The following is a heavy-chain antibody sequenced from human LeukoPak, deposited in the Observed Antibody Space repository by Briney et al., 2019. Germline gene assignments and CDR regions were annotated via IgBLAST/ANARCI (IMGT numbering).Heavy chain of an antibody. CDR1: GFTFDDYA. J-gene: IGHJ4*02. CDR3: AKDIGWDDSSGTLDY. V-gene: IGHV3-43*02. Sequence: QPGGSLRLSCAASGFTFDDYAMHWVRQAPGKGLEWVSLISGDGGSTYYADSVKGRFTISRDNSKNSLYLQMNSLRTEDTALYYCAKDIGWDDSSGTLDYWGQGTLVTVSS. CDR2: ISGDGGST. D-gene: IGHD3-22*01.